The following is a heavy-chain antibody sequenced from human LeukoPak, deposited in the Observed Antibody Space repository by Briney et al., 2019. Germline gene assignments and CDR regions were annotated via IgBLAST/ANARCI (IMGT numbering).Heavy chain of an antibody. V-gene: IGHV4-59*01. CDR2: VNHTGST. CDR1: ADSITMYY. CDR3: ARGRVSSSTWYSTYYYYFYMDV. D-gene: IGHD1-1*01. Sequence: SETLSLTCSVSADSITMYYWTWIRQPPGKGLEWIGYVNHTGSTNFNPSLTGRVSISRDTTNNLFSLRLRSVTAADTAVYFCARGRVSSSTWYSTYYYYFYMDVWGKGTTVTVSS. J-gene: IGHJ6*03.